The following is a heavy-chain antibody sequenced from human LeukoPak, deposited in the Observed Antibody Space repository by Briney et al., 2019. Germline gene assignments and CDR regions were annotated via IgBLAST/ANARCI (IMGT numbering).Heavy chain of an antibody. Sequence: SETLSLTCAVYDGSFSGYYWNWIRQPPGKGLEWIGEIHQSGNTNYNPSLKSRVTISVDTSKNQFSLKLSSVTAADTAVYYCARAGGGYYDFWSGYYAFDIWGQGTMVTVSS. J-gene: IGHJ3*02. D-gene: IGHD3-3*01. CDR3: ARAGGGYYDFWSGYYAFDI. CDR2: IHQSGNT. V-gene: IGHV4-34*01. CDR1: DGSFSGYY.